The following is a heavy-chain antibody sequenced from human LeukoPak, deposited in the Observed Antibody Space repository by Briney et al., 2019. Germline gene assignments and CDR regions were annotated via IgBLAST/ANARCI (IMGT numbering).Heavy chain of an antibody. D-gene: IGHD3-10*01. J-gene: IGHJ4*02. CDR1: GFTLSQYG. CDR2: LRFDGGDQ. Sequence: GGSLRLSCVASGFTLSQYGMHWVRQAPGKGLEWVAFLRFDGGDQSYADSVKGRFTISRDNSKNALYLQMNSLRAEDTAVYYCAKSVPAIRGEIDYWGQGTLVTVSS. CDR3: AKSVPAIRGEIDY. V-gene: IGHV3-30*02.